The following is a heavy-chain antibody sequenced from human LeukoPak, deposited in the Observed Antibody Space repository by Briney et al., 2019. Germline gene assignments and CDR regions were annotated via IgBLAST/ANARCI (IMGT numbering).Heavy chain of an antibody. V-gene: IGHV4-39*07. CDR1: GGSISGSSYY. Sequence: SETLSLTCTVSGGSISGSSYYWGWIRQPPGKGLEWIGSIYYSGSTYYNPSLKSRVTISIDTSKNQFSLKLTSVTAADTAVYYCARRNDFGIWGQGTMVTVCS. J-gene: IGHJ3*02. CDR2: IYYSGST. CDR3: ARRNDFGI.